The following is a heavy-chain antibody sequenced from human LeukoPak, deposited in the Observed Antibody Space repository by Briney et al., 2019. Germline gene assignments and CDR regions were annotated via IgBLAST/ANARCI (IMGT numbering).Heavy chain of an antibody. CDR3: ARDRGSDADYYASGTYYS. CDR1: GFSFTNYA. V-gene: IGHV3-30*04. CDR2: ISYGGHNK. Sequence: GRSLRLSCTASGFSFTNYALHWVRQAPGKGLDWVAAISYGGHNKYYADSVKGRFTISRDNSRDTLYLQMNSLGAEDTALYYCARDRGSDADYYASGTYYSWGRGTLVTISS. D-gene: IGHD3-10*01. J-gene: IGHJ4*02.